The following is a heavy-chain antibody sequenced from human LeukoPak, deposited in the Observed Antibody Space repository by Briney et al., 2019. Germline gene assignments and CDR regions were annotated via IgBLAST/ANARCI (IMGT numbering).Heavy chain of an antibody. CDR3: TRPRLGYDYLLDY. V-gene: IGHV4-39*07. Sequence: SETLSLTCTVSGGSISSSSYYWAWIRQPPGKGLEWIGSIHYSGSTYYNPSLQSRVTISIDTSKNQFSLKLRFVTAADTAVYYCTRPRLGYDYLLDYWGQGTLVTVSS. D-gene: IGHD5-12*01. CDR1: GGSISSSSYY. J-gene: IGHJ4*02. CDR2: IHYSGST.